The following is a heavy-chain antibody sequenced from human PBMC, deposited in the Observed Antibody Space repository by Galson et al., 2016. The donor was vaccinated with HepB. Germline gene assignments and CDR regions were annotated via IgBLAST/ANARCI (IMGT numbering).Heavy chain of an antibody. V-gene: IGHV3-15*01. J-gene: IGHJ4*02. CDR1: GFNFPNAW. CDR2: IKSKTDGGTT. CDR3: ATAPGFYNNAPFDW. Sequence: SLRLSCAACGFNFPNAWMSWVRQTPGKGLEWVGLIKSKTDGGTTDYAAPVKGRFTISRDDSTNTLYLQMNRLTTEDTALYYCATAPGFYNNAPFDWWGQGTLLIVSA. D-gene: IGHD2/OR15-2a*01.